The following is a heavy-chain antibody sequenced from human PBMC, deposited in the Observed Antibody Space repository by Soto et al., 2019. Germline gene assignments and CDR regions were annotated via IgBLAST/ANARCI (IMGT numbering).Heavy chain of an antibody. CDR2: IYYSGST. J-gene: IGHJ4*02. CDR3: ARQRIAVAGTGEFDY. CDR1: GGSISSGDYY. D-gene: IGHD6-19*01. Sequence: SETLSLTCTVSGGSISSGDYYWSWIRQPPGKGLEWIGYIYYSGSTYYNPSLKSRVTISVDTSKNQFSLKLSSVTAADTAVYYCARQRIAVAGTGEFDYWGQGTLVTVSS. V-gene: IGHV4-30-4*01.